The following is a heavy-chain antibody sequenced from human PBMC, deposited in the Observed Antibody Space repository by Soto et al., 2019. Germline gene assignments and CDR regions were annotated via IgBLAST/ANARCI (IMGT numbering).Heavy chain of an antibody. D-gene: IGHD3-22*01. V-gene: IGHV3-33*01. J-gene: IGHJ4*02. Sequence: GGSLRLSCAASGFTFSSYGMHWVRQAPGKGLEWVAVIWYDGSKKYYADSVKGRFTISRDNSKNKVYLQMNSLRAEDTAVYYCARDGNYYDSSGYFFTYYFDYWGQGTLVTVSS. CDR1: GFTFSSYG. CDR2: IWYDGSKK. CDR3: ARDGNYYDSSGYFFTYYFDY.